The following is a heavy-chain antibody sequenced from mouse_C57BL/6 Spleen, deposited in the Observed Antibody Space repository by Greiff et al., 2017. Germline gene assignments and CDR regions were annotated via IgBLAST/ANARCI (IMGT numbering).Heavy chain of an antibody. CDR1: GFTFSDSG. D-gene: IGHD1-1*01. CDR3: ARLYYYGSSLDY. J-gene: IGHJ2*01. CDR2: ISSGSSTI. Sequence: DVKLVESGGGLVKPGGSLKLSCAASGFTFSDSGMHWVRQAPEKGLEWVAYISSGSSTIYYADKVKGRFTISRDNAKNTLFLQVSSLRSGDTAMYYCARLYYYGSSLDYWGQGTTLTVAS. V-gene: IGHV5-17*01.